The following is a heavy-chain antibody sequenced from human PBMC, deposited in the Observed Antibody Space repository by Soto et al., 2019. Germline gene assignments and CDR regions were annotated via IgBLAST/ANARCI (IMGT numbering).Heavy chain of an antibody. Sequence: GGSLRLSCAASGFTFSNAWMSWVRQAPGKGLEWVGHIKSKTDGGTTDYAAPVKGRFTISRDDSKNTLYLQMNSLKTEDTAVYYCTTDQEGAAQFFDYWGQGTLVTVSS. CDR2: IKSKTDGGTT. CDR3: TTDQEGAAQFFDY. J-gene: IGHJ4*02. CDR1: GFTFSNAW. D-gene: IGHD6-6*01. V-gene: IGHV3-15*01.